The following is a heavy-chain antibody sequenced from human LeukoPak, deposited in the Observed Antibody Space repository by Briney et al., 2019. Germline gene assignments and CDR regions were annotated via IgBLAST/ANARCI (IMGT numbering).Heavy chain of an antibody. CDR3: AKYIVGAKVGDY. Sequence: GGSLRLSCAASGFIFTKYAMSWVRQAPGKGLEWVSAISGSGGSTYYADSVKGRFTISRDNSKNTLYLQMNSLRAEDTAVYYCAKYIVGAKVGDYWGQGTLVTVSS. J-gene: IGHJ4*02. V-gene: IGHV3-23*01. CDR1: GFIFTKYA. D-gene: IGHD1-26*01. CDR2: ISGSGGST.